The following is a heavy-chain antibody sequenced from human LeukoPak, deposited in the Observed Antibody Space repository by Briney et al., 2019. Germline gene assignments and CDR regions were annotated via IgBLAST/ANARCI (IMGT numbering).Heavy chain of an antibody. CDR2: ISSSSSTI. Sequence: GGSLRLSCAASGFTFSSYSMNWVRQAPGKGLEWVSYISSSSSTIYYADSVKGRFTISRDNAKNSLYLQMNSLRAEDTAVYYCARLQLTITYSYYYMDVWGKGTTVTVSS. J-gene: IGHJ6*03. V-gene: IGHV3-48*01. CDR3: ARLQLTITYSYYYMDV. D-gene: IGHD1-14*01. CDR1: GFTFSSYS.